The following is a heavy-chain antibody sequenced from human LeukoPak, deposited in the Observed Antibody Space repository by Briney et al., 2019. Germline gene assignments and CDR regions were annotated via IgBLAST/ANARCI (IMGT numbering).Heavy chain of an antibody. D-gene: IGHD1-26*01. Sequence: SVKVSCKASGGTFSSYAISWVRQAPGQGLEWMGGIIPIFGTANYAQKFQGRVTITADESTSTAYMELSSLRSDDTAVYYCARDRERAPIDAFDIWGQGTMVTVSS. CDR3: ARDRERAPIDAFDI. CDR2: IIPIFGTA. J-gene: IGHJ3*02. V-gene: IGHV1-69*13. CDR1: GGTFSSYA.